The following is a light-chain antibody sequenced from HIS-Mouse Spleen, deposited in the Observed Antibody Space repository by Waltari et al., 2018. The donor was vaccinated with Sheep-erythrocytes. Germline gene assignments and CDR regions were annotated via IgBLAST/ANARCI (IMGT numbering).Light chain of an antibody. V-gene: IGLV2-11*01. J-gene: IGLJ1*01. CDR1: SRDAGGCNH. CDR3: CSYAGSYNHV. Sequence: QSALTQPRSVSGSPGQSVTISCTGTSRDAGGCNHVSWYQQHPGKAPKLMIYDVIKRPSGVPDRFSGSKSGNTASLTISGLQAEDEADYYCCSYAGSYNHVFATGTKVTVL. CDR2: DVI.